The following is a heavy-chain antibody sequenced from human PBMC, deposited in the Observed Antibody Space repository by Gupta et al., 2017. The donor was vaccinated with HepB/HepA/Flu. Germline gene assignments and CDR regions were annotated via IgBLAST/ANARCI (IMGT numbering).Heavy chain of an antibody. J-gene: IGHJ4*02. CDR1: GFSFDDYA. CDR3: IKEGDS. Sequence: EVQLVESGGGLVQPGSSLSLSCAASGFSFDDYAMYWGRQVPGKGLEWVSGIIWNGGRIGYADSVKGRFTISRDNAKKSLYLQMNSLRVEDTAWYYCIKEGDSWGQGTLVTVSS. V-gene: IGHV3-9*01. CDR2: IIWNGGRI.